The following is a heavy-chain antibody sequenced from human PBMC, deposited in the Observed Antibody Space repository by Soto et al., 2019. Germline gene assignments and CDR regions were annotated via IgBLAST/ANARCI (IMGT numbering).Heavy chain of an antibody. J-gene: IGHJ4*02. Sequence: KPXETLSLPCAVSCGSFTSKNWWTWVRQPPGQGLEWIGEIYRTGSTNYNPSLKSRVTISLDKSENQFSLKVTSLTAADTAVYYCARRDPGTSVDYWGQGTLVTVSS. CDR3: ARRDPGTSVDY. CDR1: CGSFTSKNW. D-gene: IGHD1-7*01. V-gene: IGHV4-4*02. CDR2: IYRTGST.